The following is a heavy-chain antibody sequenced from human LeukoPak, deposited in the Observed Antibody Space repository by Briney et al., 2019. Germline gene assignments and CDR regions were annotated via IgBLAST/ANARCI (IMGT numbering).Heavy chain of an antibody. CDR2: IYYSGST. V-gene: IGHV4-39*01. J-gene: IGHJ5*02. CDR3: ARLWGYCSSTSCYYNWFDP. Sequence: SETLSLTCTVSGGSISSSSYYWGWIRQPPGKGLEWIGSIYYSGSTYYNPSLKSRVTISVDTSKNQFSLKLSSVTAADTAVYYCARLWGYCSSTSCYYNWFDPWGQGTLVTVPS. CDR1: GGSISSSSYY. D-gene: IGHD2-2*01.